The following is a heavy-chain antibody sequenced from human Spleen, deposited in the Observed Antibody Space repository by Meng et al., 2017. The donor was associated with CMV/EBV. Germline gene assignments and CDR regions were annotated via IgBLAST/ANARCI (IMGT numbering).Heavy chain of an antibody. CDR1: GVSFSNAC. CDR3: SAGGYSSSSFVDY. J-gene: IGHJ4*02. CDR2: MISKTDGRTK. V-gene: IGHV3-15*01. D-gene: IGHD6-6*01. Sequence: SGVSFSNACMSWVRKAPGKGLEWVGGMISKTDGRTKDYAEPVKGIFIITREDSKDTLKLQMNSLKTEEAAVYYCSAGGYSSSSFVDYWGQGTLVTVSS.